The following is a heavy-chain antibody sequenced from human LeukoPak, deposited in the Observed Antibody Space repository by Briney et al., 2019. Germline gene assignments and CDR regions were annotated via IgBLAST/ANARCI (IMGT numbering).Heavy chain of an antibody. Sequence: SETLSLTCTVSGGSISSYYWSWIRQPPGKGLEWIGYIYYSGSTYYNPSLKSRVTISVDTSKNQFSLKLSSVTAADTAVYYCASRDSSSWYYFDYWGQGTLVTVSS. D-gene: IGHD6-13*01. CDR1: GGSISSYY. CDR2: IYYSGST. CDR3: ASRDSSSWYYFDY. J-gene: IGHJ4*02. V-gene: IGHV4-59*04.